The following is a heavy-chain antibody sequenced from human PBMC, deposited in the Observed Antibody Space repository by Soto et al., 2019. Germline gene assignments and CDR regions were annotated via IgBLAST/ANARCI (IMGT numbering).Heavy chain of an antibody. CDR3: ARRLYGAASSGWAAFPY. D-gene: IGHD6-19*01. CDR2: IIPIFGTA. V-gene: IGHV1-69*01. CDR1: GGTFSSYA. J-gene: IGHJ4*02. Sequence: QVQLVQSGAEVKKPGSSVKVSCKASGGTFSSYAISWVRQAPGQGLEWMGGIIPIFGTANYAQKFQGRVTITADESTSTAYMELSSLRSEDTAVYYCARRLYGAASSGWAAFPYWGQGTLVTVSS.